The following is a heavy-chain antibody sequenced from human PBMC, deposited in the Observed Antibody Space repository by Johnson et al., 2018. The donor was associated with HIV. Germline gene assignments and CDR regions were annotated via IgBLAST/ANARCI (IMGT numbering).Heavy chain of an antibody. CDR2: ISYDGSNK. J-gene: IGHJ3*02. V-gene: IGHV3-30*04. CDR3: AREGRLGYCSGGSCYGDALDI. CDR1: GFTFSSYA. Sequence: QVQLVVSGGGVVQPGRSLRLSCAASGFTFSSYAMHWVRQAPGKGLEWVAVISYDGSNKYYADSVKGRFTISRDTAKNSLYLQMNSLRAEDTALYYCAREGRLGYCSGGSCYGDALDIWGQGTMVTVSS. D-gene: IGHD2-15*01.